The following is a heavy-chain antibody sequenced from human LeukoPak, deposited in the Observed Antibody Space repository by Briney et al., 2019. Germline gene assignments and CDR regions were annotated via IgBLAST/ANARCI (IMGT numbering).Heavy chain of an antibody. CDR2: IYHSGST. Sequence: LRLSCAASGFTFSDYYMSWVRQPPGKGLEWIGEIYHSGSTNYNPSLKSRVTISVDKSKNQFSLKLSSVTAADTAVYYCARAERSAFDYWGQGTLVTVSS. D-gene: IGHD2-15*01. J-gene: IGHJ4*02. V-gene: IGHV4-34*01. CDR3: ARAERSAFDY. CDR1: GFTFSDYY.